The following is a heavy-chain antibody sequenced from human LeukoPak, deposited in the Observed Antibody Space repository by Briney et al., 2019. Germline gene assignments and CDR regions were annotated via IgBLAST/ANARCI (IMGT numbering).Heavy chain of an antibody. V-gene: IGHV4-34*01. CDR2: INHSGST. J-gene: IGHJ4*02. D-gene: IGHD2-15*01. Sequence: SETLSLTCAVYGGSSSGYYWSWIRQPPGKGLEWIGEINHSGSTNYNPSLKSRVTISVDTSKNQFSLKLSSVTAADTAVYYCARRDDCSGGSCKLGYWGQGTLVTVSS. CDR3: ARRDDCSGGSCKLGY. CDR1: GGSSSGYY.